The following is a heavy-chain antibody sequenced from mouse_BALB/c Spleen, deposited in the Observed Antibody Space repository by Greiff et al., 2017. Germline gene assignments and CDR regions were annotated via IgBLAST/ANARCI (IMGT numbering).Heavy chain of an antibody. CDR2: IYPSDSYT. Sequence: VQLQQPGAELVRPGASVKLSCKASGYTFTSYWINWVKQRPGQGLEWIGNIYPSDSYTNYNQKFKDKATLTVDKSSSTAYMQLSSPTSEDSAVYYCTREGGYFYAMDYWGQGTSVTVSS. CDR3: TREGGYFYAMDY. D-gene: IGHD2-3*01. J-gene: IGHJ4*01. V-gene: IGHV1-69*02. CDR1: GYTFTSYW.